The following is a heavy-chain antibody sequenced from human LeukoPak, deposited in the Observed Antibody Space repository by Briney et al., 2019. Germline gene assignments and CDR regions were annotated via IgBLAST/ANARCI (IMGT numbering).Heavy chain of an antibody. Sequence: ASVKVSCKASGYTFTSYAMHWVRQAPGQRLEWMGWINAGNGNTKYSQKFQGRVTITRDTSASTAYMGLSSLRSEDTAVYYCARDYYDASGAITFDYWGQGTLVTVSS. J-gene: IGHJ4*02. D-gene: IGHD3-22*01. CDR2: INAGNGNT. CDR3: ARDYYDASGAITFDY. CDR1: GYTFTSYA. V-gene: IGHV1-3*01.